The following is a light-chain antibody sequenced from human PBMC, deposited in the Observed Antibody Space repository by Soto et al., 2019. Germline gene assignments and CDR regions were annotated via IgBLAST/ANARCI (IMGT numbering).Light chain of an antibody. CDR2: AAS. V-gene: IGKV1-39*01. CDR1: QSISSY. Sequence: DIQMTQSPSSLSASVGDRVTITCRASQSISSYLNWYQQKPGKAPKLLIYAASSLQSGVTSRFSGSGSGTDFTLTISSLQPEDFATYYCQKYNSAPSDTFGGGTKVDI. CDR3: QKYNSAPSDT. J-gene: IGKJ4*01.